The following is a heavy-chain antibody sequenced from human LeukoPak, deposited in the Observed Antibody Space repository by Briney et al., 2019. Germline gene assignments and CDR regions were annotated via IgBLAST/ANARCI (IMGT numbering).Heavy chain of an antibody. V-gene: IGHV5-51*01. D-gene: IGHD2-2*01. CDR3: AGIVVVPAAPWAFDI. J-gene: IGHJ3*02. Sequence: GESLKIFCKGSGYSFTSYWIGWGRQMPGKGLEGMGIIYPGDSDTRYRPSFQGQVTISADKSIGTAYLQWSSLKASDTAMHYCAGIVVVPAAPWAFDIWGQGTMVTVSS. CDR1: GYSFTSYW. CDR2: IYPGDSDT.